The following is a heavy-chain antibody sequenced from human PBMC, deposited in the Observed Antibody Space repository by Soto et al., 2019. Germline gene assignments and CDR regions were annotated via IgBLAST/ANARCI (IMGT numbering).Heavy chain of an antibody. D-gene: IGHD2-15*01. CDR1: GGSISSGDYY. CDR2: MFYSGLT. CDR3: APLSVSLSGPYGIHV. J-gene: IGHJ6*02. Sequence: SETLSLTCTVSGGSISSGDYYWSWIRQPPGKGLEWIGSMFYSGLTYYNPSLKSRVTLSVDTSKNQFSVRLNSVTAADTAVYYCAPLSVSLSGPYGIHVWGQGTTVTVSS. V-gene: IGHV4-39*01.